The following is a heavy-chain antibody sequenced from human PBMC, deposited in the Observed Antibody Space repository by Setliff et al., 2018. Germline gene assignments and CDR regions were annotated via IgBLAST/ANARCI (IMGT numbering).Heavy chain of an antibody. CDR2: ISSYNDVT. J-gene: IGHJ3*01. CDR1: GYIFKSYG. Sequence: ASVKVSCKASGYIFKSYGISWVRQAPGQGLEWMGWISSYNDVTNYAQSFQGRVTMTTDTSKSAAYMDLGGLRSDDTAVYYCAISTLSICSGGSCPNAFDVWGQGTMVTVSS. CDR3: AISTLSICSGGSCPNAFDV. V-gene: IGHV1-18*01. D-gene: IGHD2-15*01.